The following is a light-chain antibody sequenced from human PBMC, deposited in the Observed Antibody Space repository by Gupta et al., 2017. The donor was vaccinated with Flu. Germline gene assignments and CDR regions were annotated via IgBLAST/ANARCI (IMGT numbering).Light chain of an antibody. J-gene: IGKJ1*01. CDR2: GAS. CDR1: QSVSSN. Sequence: EIVMTQSPATLSVSPGERATLSCRSSQSVSSNLAWYQQKPCQAPRLLIYGASTRATGIPARFSGSGSGTEFTLTISSRQSEDFAVYYCQQYNNRPPETTFGQGTKVEIK. V-gene: IGKV3-15*01. CDR3: QQYNNRPPETT.